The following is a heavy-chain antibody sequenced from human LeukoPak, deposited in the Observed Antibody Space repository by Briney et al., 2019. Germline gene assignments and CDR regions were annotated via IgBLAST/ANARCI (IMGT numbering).Heavy chain of an antibody. D-gene: IGHD6-19*01. Sequence: ASVKVSCKASGYTFTSYYMHWVRQAPGQGLEWMGIINPSGGSTSYAQKFQGRVTMTRDTSTSTVYMELSSLRSEDTAVYYCARVARADSSGWAEDDYWGQGTLVTVSS. J-gene: IGHJ4*02. V-gene: IGHV1-46*01. CDR1: GYTFTSYY. CDR2: INPSGGST. CDR3: ARVARADSSGWAEDDY.